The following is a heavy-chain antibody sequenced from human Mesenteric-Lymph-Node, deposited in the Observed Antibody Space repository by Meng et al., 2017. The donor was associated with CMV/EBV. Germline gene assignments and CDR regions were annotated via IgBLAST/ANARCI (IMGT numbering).Heavy chain of an antibody. CDR3: ARRGQTSGWPEIYFDF. Sequence: AGSFHGHYYNWIRQPPGKGLEWIGEIDHSGITNYNPSLKSRLTISVDTSKNQFSLRLTSVTAADSAVYYCARRGQTSGWPEIYFDFWGQGSLVTVSS. J-gene: IGHJ4*02. D-gene: IGHD6-19*01. CDR1: AGSFHGHY. V-gene: IGHV4-34*01. CDR2: IDHSGIT.